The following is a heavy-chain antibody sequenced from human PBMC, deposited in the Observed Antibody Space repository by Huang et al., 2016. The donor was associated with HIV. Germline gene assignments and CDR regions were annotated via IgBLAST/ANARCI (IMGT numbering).Heavy chain of an antibody. CDR1: GYTLTELS. Sequence: QVQLVQSGAEVKKPGASVKVSCKVSGYTLTELSIHWVRQAPGKGREWMGGFGPEHGETIYAQNFQGRVTMTEDTSTDTAYMELHSLRPEDTAVYYCAAGYDTYYDIWGQGTMVSASS. CDR2: FGPEHGET. J-gene: IGHJ3*02. CDR3: AAGYDTYYDI. D-gene: IGHD2-21*01. V-gene: IGHV1-24*01.